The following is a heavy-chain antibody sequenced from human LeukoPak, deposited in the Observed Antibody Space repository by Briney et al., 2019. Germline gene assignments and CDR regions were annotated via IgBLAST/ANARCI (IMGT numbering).Heavy chain of an antibody. CDR2: ITSNGGST. Sequence: GGSLRLSCAASGFSFSTYAMHWVRQAPGKGLEYVAAITSNGGSTYYASSVKGRFTISRDNSKNTLYLQMGSLRAEDMAVHYCARVRWSSAFDYWGQGTLVTVSS. CDR1: GFSFSTYA. D-gene: IGHD1-26*01. CDR3: ARVRWSSAFDY. J-gene: IGHJ4*02. V-gene: IGHV3-64*01.